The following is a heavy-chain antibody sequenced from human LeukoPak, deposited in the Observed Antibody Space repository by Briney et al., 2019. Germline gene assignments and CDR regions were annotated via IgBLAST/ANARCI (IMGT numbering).Heavy chain of an antibody. CDR2: IDHSGRT. D-gene: IGHD6-6*01. Sequence: SETLSLTCTVSGGSISSYYWSWIRQPPGKGLEWIGYIDHSGRTFYNPSLKSRVTISVDRSKNQFSLKLNSMSAADTAVYYCARSSSSSPIELHYYYYYMDVWGKGTTVTVSS. J-gene: IGHJ6*03. V-gene: IGHV4-59*12. CDR3: ARSSSSSPIELHYYYYYMDV. CDR1: GGSISSYY.